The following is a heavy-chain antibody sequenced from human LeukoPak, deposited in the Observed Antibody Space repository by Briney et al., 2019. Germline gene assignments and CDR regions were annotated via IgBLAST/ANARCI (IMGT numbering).Heavy chain of an antibody. D-gene: IGHD5-18*01. CDR2: ISSSSSYI. CDR1: GFTFSSYS. Sequence: KAGGSLRLSCAASGFTFSSYSMNWVRQAPGKGLEWVSSISSSSSYIYYADSVKGRFTISRDNAKNSLYLQMNSLRAEDTAVYYCAKARPYTAMAPAFFGYWGQGTLVTVSS. J-gene: IGHJ4*02. CDR3: AKARPYTAMAPAFFGY. V-gene: IGHV3-21*01.